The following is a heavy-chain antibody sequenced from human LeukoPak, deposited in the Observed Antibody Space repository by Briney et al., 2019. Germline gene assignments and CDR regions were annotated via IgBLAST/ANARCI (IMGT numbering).Heavy chain of an antibody. J-gene: IGHJ4*02. CDR1: GYTFTSYD. D-gene: IGHD3-22*01. V-gene: IGHV1-8*01. CDR2: MNPNSANT. Sequence: ASVKVSCKASGYTFTSYDINWVRQATGQGLEWMGWMNPNSANTGYAQKFQGRVTMTRSTSISTAYMELSSLRSEDTAVYYCARGQMPYYYDRSGYYYESDYWGQGTLVTVSS. CDR3: ARGQMPYYYDRSGYYYESDY.